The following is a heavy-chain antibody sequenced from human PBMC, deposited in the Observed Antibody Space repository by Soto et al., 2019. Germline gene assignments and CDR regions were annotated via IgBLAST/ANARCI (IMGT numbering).Heavy chain of an antibody. D-gene: IGHD2-15*01. CDR1: GFSLSTFGMG. J-gene: IGHJ4*02. CDR3: VNITVCSPSDY. CDR2: IYWNDDK. V-gene: IGHV2-5*01. Sequence: GPTLVNPTQTLTLTCTFSGFSLSTFGMGVGWIRQPPGKALEWLALIYWNDDKRYSPSLNSRLTIAKDTSKNLVVLTMTNVDTVIAATYYCVNITVCSPSDYWGQGTLVTVSA.